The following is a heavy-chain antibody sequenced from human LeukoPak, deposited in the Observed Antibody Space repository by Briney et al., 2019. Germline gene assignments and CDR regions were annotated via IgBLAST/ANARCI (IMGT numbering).Heavy chain of an antibody. CDR2: IYHSGST. CDR1: GYSISSDNY. D-gene: IGHD3-22*01. J-gene: IGHJ4*02. CDR3: ASAPRDSSSSNYMRRFDY. Sequence: SETLSLTCAVSGYSISSDNYWVWIRQPPGQGLEWTGGIYHSGSTYYNPSLKSRVTMSVDTSKNQFSLKLSSVTAADTAVYYCASAPRDSSSSNYMRRFDYWGQGTLVTVSS. V-gene: IGHV4-38-2*01.